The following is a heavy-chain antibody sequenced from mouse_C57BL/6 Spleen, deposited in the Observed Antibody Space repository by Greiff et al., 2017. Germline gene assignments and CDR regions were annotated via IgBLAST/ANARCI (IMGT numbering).Heavy chain of an antibody. CDR1: GYTFTSYW. CDR3: AMGANYYGSSYYFDY. D-gene: IGHD1-1*01. J-gene: IGHJ2*01. Sequence: QVQLQQPGAELVKPGASVKVSCKASGYTFTSYWMHWVKQRPGQGLEWIGRIHPSDSDTNYNQKFKGKATLTVDKSSSTAYMQLSSLTSEDSAVYYCAMGANYYGSSYYFDYWGQGTTLTVSS. CDR2: IHPSDSDT. V-gene: IGHV1-74*01.